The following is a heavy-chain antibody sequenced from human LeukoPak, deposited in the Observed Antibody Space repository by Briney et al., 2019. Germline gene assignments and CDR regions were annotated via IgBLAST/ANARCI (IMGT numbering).Heavy chain of an antibody. Sequence: GGSLRLSCVASGFTFSSYAMSRVRQAPGKGLEWVSAISGSGGSTYYADSVKGRFTISRDNSKNTLYLQMNSLRAEDTAVYYCAKHPYSGRGYYFDYWGQGTLVTVSS. V-gene: IGHV3-23*01. CDR3: AKHPYSGRGYYFDY. J-gene: IGHJ4*02. CDR2: ISGSGGST. CDR1: GFTFSSYA. D-gene: IGHD1-26*01.